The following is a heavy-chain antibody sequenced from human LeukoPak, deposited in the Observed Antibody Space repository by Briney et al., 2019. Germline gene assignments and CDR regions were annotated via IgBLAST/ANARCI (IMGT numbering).Heavy chain of an antibody. Sequence: GASVKVSCKASGYPFSTYWLHWVRQAPGQGLEWMGFVNPNDGARIYAQKFQGRITMTRDTSTNTVFMELSSLRSEDTAVYYCARGLYYYDRSTYDDFDYWGQGTLVTVFS. J-gene: IGHJ4*02. CDR3: ARGLYYYDRSTYDDFDY. D-gene: IGHD3-22*01. CDR1: GYPFSTYW. V-gene: IGHV1-46*01. CDR2: VNPNDGAR.